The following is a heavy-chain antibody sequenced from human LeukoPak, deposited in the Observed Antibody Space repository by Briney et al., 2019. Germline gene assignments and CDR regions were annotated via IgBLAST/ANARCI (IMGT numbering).Heavy chain of an antibody. CDR3: ARDQGIFGVVIYGALDY. CDR1: GFTFSSYA. J-gene: IGHJ4*02. V-gene: IGHV3-30*04. Sequence: PGRSLRLSCAASGFTFSSYAMHWVRQAPGKGLEWVAVISYDGSNKYYADSVKGRFTISRDNSKNTLYLQMNSLRAEDTAVYYCARDQGIFGVVIYGALDYWGQGTLVTVSS. CDR2: ISYDGSNK. D-gene: IGHD3-3*02.